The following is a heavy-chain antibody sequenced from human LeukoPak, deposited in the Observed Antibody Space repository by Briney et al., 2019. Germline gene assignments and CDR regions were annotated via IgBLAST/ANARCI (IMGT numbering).Heavy chain of an antibody. CDR3: ARERTSFPHYYYYGMDV. CDR2: INPTSGGT. V-gene: IGHV1-2*02. D-gene: IGHD2-2*01. J-gene: IGHJ6*02. CDR1: GYTFTGYY. Sequence: ASVKVSCKASGYTFTGYYMHWVRQAPGQGLEWMGCINPTSGGTNYAQKFQGRVTLTRDTSISTAYMELSRLRSDDTAVYYCARERTSFPHYYYYGMDVWGQGTTVTVPS.